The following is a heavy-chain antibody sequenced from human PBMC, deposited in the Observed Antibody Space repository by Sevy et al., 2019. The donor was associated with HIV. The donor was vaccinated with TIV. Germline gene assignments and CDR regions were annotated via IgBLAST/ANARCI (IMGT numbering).Heavy chain of an antibody. D-gene: IGHD4-4*01. CDR2: IRNKEYNGTT. CDR1: GFAFSDYA. CDR3: TRSVTTIY. V-gene: IGHV3-49*04. J-gene: IGHJ4*02. Sequence: GGCLSLSCTGSGFAFSDYALSWVRQAPGKGLEWVGFIRNKEYNGTTEYAASVKGRFFISRDDSKSVAYLDMNSLKTADTGLYYCTRSVTTIYWGRGTLVTVSS.